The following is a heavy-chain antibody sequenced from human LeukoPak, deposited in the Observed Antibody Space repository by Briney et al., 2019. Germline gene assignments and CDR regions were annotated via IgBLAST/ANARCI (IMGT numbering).Heavy chain of an antibody. J-gene: IGHJ5*02. CDR1: GGSFSGYY. V-gene: IGHV4-34*01. D-gene: IGHD6-6*01. Sequence: PSETLSLTCAVYGGSFSGYYWSWIRQPPGKGLEWIGEINHSGSTNYNPSLKSRVTISVDMSKNQFSLKLSSVTAADTAVYYCARGRKIAARPFRYNWFDPWGQGTLVTVSS. CDR3: ARGRKIAARPFRYNWFDP. CDR2: INHSGST.